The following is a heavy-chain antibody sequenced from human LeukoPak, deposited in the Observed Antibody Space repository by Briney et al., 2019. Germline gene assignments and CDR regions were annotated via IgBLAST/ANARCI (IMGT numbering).Heavy chain of an antibody. CDR2: IKSKGDGGTI. V-gene: IGHV3-15*01. J-gene: IGHJ4*02. Sequence: GGSLRLSCAASGFTFSSYEMNWVRQAPGKGLEWVGRIKSKGDGGTIDYAAPVKGRFTISRDDSKNTLYLEVNSLTTEDTAVYYCTTIGLTMIATCDYWGQGTLVTVSS. CDR1: GFTFSSYE. D-gene: IGHD3-22*01. CDR3: TTIGLTMIATCDY.